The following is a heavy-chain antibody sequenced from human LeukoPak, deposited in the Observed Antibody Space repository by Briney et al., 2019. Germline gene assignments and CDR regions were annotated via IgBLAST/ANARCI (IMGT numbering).Heavy chain of an antibody. CDR1: GDSISNYY. CDR3: AREAAAGTFYFDY. D-gene: IGHD6-13*01. V-gene: IGHV4-4*07. CDR2: IYTSGST. J-gene: IGHJ4*02. Sequence: PSETLSLTCIVSGDSISNYYWSWIRQPAGKGVEWIGRIYTSGSTNYNPSLKSRVTMSVDTSKNQFSLKLSSVTAADTAVYYCAREAAAGTFYFDYWGQGTLVTVSS.